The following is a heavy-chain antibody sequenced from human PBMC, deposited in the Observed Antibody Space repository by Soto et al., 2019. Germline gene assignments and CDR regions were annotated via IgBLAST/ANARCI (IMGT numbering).Heavy chain of an antibody. V-gene: IGHV1-69*01. CDR1: GGTFSSYP. J-gene: IGHJ6*02. CDR2: IIPFFGTS. D-gene: IGHD1-26*01. CDR3: ARVGHITNYGMAV. Sequence: QVQLVQSGAKVKKPGSSVKVSCEASGGTFSSYPINWVRQAPGSGLEWLGGIIPFFGTSNYAQKFQGKVTITADDSTSTAYRELRSLRSEDTAVYYCARVGHITNYGMAVWGQGTTVTVSS.